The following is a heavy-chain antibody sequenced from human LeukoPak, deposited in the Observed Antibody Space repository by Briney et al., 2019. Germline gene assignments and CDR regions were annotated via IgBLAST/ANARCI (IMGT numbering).Heavy chain of an antibody. J-gene: IGHJ4*02. Sequence: GGSLRLSCSASGFTLSTYFMHWVRQAPGKGLEYVSAISSNGGSTYYADSVKGRFTISRDNSKNTLYLQMSSLRAEDTAVYHCVKDDSYYYDSSGYPHWGQGTLVTVSS. CDR3: VKDDSYYYDSSGYPH. D-gene: IGHD3-22*01. CDR2: ISSNGGST. V-gene: IGHV3-64D*09. CDR1: GFTLSTYF.